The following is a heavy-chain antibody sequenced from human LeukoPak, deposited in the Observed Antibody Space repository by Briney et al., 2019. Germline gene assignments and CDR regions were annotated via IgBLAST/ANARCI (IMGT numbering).Heavy chain of an antibody. CDR3: ARGPRYSSSWYPNYYYYGMDV. CDR2: INHSGST. V-gene: IGHV4-34*01. Sequence: SETLSLTCAVYGGSFSGYHWSWIRQPPGKGLEWIGEINHSGSTNYNPSLKSRVTISVDTSKNQFSLKLSSVTAADTAVYYCARGPRYSSSWYPNYYYYGMDVWGQGTTVTVSS. D-gene: IGHD6-13*01. CDR1: GGSFSGYH. J-gene: IGHJ6*02.